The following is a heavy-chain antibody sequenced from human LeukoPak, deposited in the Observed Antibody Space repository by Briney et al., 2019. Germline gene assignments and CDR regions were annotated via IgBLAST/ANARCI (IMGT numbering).Heavy chain of an antibody. Sequence: AGVKVSCKASGYTFTSYALHWVRQAPGQRLEWVGWINAGNGNTKYSQKFQGRVTITRDTSASTAYMELSSLRSEDTAVYYCARDGSGYCSSTSCYVVVWGQGTLVTVSS. V-gene: IGHV1-3*01. CDR3: ARDGSGYCSSTSCYVVV. CDR1: GYTFTSYA. CDR2: INAGNGNT. D-gene: IGHD2-2*01. J-gene: IGHJ4*02.